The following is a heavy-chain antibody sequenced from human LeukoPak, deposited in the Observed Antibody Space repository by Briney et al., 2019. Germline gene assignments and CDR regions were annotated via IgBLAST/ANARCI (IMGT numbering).Heavy chain of an antibody. CDR3: ARVLSSSGHTDY. D-gene: IGHD6-6*01. CDR1: GFTFSSYA. Sequence: GSLRLSCAASGFTFSSYAMHWVRQAPGKGLEYVSAISSNGGSTYYANSVKGRFTISRDNSKNTLYLQMGSLRAEDMAVYYCARVLSSSGHTDYWGQGTLVTVSS. J-gene: IGHJ4*02. V-gene: IGHV3-64*01. CDR2: ISSNGGST.